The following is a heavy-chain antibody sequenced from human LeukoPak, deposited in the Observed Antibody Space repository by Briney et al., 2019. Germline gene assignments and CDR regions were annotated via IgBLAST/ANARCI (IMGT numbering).Heavy chain of an antibody. CDR3: ARDQGEWLDQEESNWFDP. D-gene: IGHD6-19*01. Sequence: PGGSLRLSCAASGFTFSSYSMNWVRQAPGKGLEWVSSISSSSSYIYYADSVKGRFTISRDNAKNSLYLQMNSLRAEDTAVYYCARDQGEWLDQEESNWFDPWGQGTLVTVSS. CDR2: ISSSSSYI. J-gene: IGHJ5*02. V-gene: IGHV3-21*01. CDR1: GFTFSSYS.